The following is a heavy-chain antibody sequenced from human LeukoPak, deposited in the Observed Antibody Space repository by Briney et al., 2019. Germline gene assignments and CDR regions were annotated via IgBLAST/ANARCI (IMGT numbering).Heavy chain of an antibody. Sequence: PGGSLRLSCAASGFTFSSYGMHWVRQAPGKGLEWVAVIWYDGSNKYYADSVKGRFTISRDNSKNTLYLQMNSLRAEDTAVYYCARDSGIVMVVAATQRVDAFDIWGQGTMVTVSS. CDR3: ARDSGIVMVVAATQRVDAFDI. J-gene: IGHJ3*02. CDR1: GFTFSSYG. CDR2: IWYDGSNK. D-gene: IGHD2-15*01. V-gene: IGHV3-33*01.